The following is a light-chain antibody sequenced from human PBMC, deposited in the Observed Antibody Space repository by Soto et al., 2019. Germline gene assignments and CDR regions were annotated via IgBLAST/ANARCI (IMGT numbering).Light chain of an antibody. V-gene: IGKV1-39*01. CDR1: QTITTY. CDR2: GAS. J-gene: IGKJ1*01. Sequence: DIQMTQSPPSLSASVGDRVTITCRTSQTITTYLNWYQQEPGKTPKLLIYGASILQTGISSRFSGSGSGTDFTLTISSLQPEAFATYYCQQSYSLPWTFGQGTKVEIK. CDR3: QQSYSLPWT.